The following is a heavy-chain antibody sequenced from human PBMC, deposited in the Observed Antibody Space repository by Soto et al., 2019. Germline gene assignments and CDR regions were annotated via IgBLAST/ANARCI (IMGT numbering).Heavy chain of an antibody. Sequence: QITLKESGPTVVKPTQTLTLTCSLSGFSLNTAGVGVGWIRQPPGKALEWLAVIYWDDDKSWNPSLRDRLTIHRHXSDDQVVLTVTNMDPVDTGTYYCARRRGGFGGGWTTPYFDYWGQGTLVTVSS. CDR3: ARRRGGFGGGWTTPYFDY. V-gene: IGHV2-5*02. CDR2: IYWDDDK. J-gene: IGHJ4*02. D-gene: IGHD6-19*01. CDR1: GFSLNTAGVG.